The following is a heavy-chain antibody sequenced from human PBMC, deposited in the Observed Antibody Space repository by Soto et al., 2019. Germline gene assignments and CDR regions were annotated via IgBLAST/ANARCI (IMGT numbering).Heavy chain of an antibody. Sequence: SETLSLTCTVSGGSISSGGYYWSWIRQHPGKGLEWIGYIYYSGSTYYNPSLKSRVTISVDTSKNQFSLKLSSVTAADTAVYYCARVWGYCSSTSCYTGGLDYWGQGTMVTFSS. CDR2: IYYSGST. D-gene: IGHD2-2*02. J-gene: IGHJ4*02. CDR1: GGSISSGGYY. V-gene: IGHV4-31*03. CDR3: ARVWGYCSSTSCYTGGLDY.